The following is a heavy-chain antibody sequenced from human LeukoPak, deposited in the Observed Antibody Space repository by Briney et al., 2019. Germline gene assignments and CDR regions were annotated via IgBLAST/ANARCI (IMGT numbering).Heavy chain of an antibody. D-gene: IGHD3-3*01. CDR1: GFTVNSNY. Sequence: GGSLRLSCAASGFTVNSNYWSWVRQAPGKGLEWVSVIYSGGTTYYADSVKGRFTFSRDNSKNMLHLQMNSLRAEDTAVYYCARDRSGWYDSWGQGTLVTVSS. J-gene: IGHJ5*01. CDR2: IYSGGTT. CDR3: ARDRSGWYDS. V-gene: IGHV3-53*01.